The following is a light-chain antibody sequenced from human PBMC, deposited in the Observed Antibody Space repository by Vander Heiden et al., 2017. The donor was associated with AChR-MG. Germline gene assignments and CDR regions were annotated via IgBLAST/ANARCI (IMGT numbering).Light chain of an antibody. V-gene: IGKV1-39*01. CDR3: QQNDSTPPLT. J-gene: IGKJ4*01. CDR1: QSISSY. CDR2: AAS. Sequence: DIQMTQSPSSLSASVGDRVTITCRASQSISSYLNWYQQKPGKAPKLLIYAASSLQSGVPSRFSGSGYGTDFTLTISSRQPEDFAAYYCQQNDSTPPLTFGGRTKVDIK.